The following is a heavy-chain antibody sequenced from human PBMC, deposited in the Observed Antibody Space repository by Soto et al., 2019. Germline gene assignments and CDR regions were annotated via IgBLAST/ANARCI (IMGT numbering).Heavy chain of an antibody. CDR1: GFTFSSYA. V-gene: IGHV3-30-3*01. Sequence: QVQLVESGGGVVQPGRSLRLSCAASGFTFSSYAMHWVRQAPGKGLEWVAVISYDGSNKYYADSVKGRFTISRDNSKNTLYLQMNSMRAEDTAVYYCAREPYNWNDHDAFAIWGQGTMVTVSS. J-gene: IGHJ3*02. CDR2: ISYDGSNK. D-gene: IGHD1-20*01. CDR3: AREPYNWNDHDAFAI.